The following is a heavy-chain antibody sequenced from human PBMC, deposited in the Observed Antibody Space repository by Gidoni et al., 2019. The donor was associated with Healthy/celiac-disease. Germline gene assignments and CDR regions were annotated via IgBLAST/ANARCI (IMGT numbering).Heavy chain of an antibody. CDR3: VGGREWELLLNAFDI. V-gene: IGHV4-61*01. Sequence: QVQLQESGPGLVKPSETLSLTCTVSGGSVSSGSYYWSWIRQPPGKGLEWIGYIYYSGSTNYNPSLKSRVTISVDTSKNQFSLKLSSVTAADTAVYYCVGGREWELLLNAFDIWGQGTMVTVSS. CDR2: IYYSGST. CDR1: GGSVSSGSYY. J-gene: IGHJ3*02. D-gene: IGHD1-26*01.